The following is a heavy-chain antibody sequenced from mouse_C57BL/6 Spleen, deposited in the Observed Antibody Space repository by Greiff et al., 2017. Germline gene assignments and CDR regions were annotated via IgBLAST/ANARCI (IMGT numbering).Heavy chain of an antibody. CDR3: ARRGWNYYGNYEGVDYAMDY. V-gene: IGHV1-61*01. Sequence: QVQLQQPGAELVRPGSSVKLSCKASGYTFTSYWMDWVKQRPGQGLEWIGNIYPSDSETHYNQKFKDKATLTVDKSSSTAYMQLSSLTSEDSAVYYCARRGWNYYGNYEGVDYAMDYWGQGTSVTVSS. CDR2: IYPSDSET. CDR1: GYTFTSYW. D-gene: IGHD2-1*01. J-gene: IGHJ4*01.